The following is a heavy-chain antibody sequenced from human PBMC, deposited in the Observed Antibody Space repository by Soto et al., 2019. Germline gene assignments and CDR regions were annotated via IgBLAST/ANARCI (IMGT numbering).Heavy chain of an antibody. D-gene: IGHD3-22*01. CDR3: ARGLFYYDSSGSHYGMDV. J-gene: IGHJ6*02. Sequence: VKVSCKASGYTFTSYDINWVRQATGQGFEWMGWMNPNSGNTGYAQKFQGRVTMTRNTSISTAYMELSSLRSEDTAVYYCARGLFYYDSSGSHYGMDVWGQGTTVTVSS. CDR2: MNPNSGNT. CDR1: GYTFTSYD. V-gene: IGHV1-8*01.